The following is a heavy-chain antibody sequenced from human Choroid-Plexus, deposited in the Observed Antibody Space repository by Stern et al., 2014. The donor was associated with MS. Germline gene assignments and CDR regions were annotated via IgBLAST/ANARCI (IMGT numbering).Heavy chain of an antibody. CDR3: AKDRQYLTYFFDH. D-gene: IGHD2/OR15-2a*01. CDR1: GFTFGSCA. J-gene: IGHJ5*02. CDR2: VSYDGSNT. V-gene: IGHV3-30*18. Sequence: MQLVESGGGVVQPGRPLRLSCVASGFTFGSCAMHWVRQAPGKGLEWVAGVSYDGSNTYYADSVKGLFTISRDNSQNTLYMQMSSLRPEDTAVYYCAKDRQYLTYFFDHWGQGSLVTVSS.